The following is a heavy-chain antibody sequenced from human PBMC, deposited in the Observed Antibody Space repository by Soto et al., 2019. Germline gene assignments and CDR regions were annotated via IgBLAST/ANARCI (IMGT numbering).Heavy chain of an antibody. J-gene: IGHJ5*02. CDR2: INHNGGT. CDR1: GGSFSGYY. CDR3: ARRNDILTGYSNGWFDP. D-gene: IGHD3-9*01. V-gene: IGHV4-34*01. Sequence: PSETLSLTCAVYGGSFSGYYWNWIRQPPGKGLEWIGEINHNGGTNYNPSLRSRVTISVDTSKNQFSLKMSSVTAADTAVFYCARRNDILTGYSNGWFDPWGQGTLVTVSS.